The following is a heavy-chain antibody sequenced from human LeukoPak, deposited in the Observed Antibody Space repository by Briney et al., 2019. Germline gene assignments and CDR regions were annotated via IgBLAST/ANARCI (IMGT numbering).Heavy chain of an antibody. D-gene: IGHD3-9*01. V-gene: IGHV4-34*01. CDR1: GGSFRGYY. Sequence: SETLSLTCAVYGGSFRGYYWSWIRQPPGKGVEWIGEINHSGSTNYNPSPKSRVTISVDTSKNQFSLKLSSVTAADTVVYYCARLSYDILTGYCFDYWGQGTLVTVSS. J-gene: IGHJ4*02. CDR3: ARLSYDILTGYCFDY. CDR2: INHSGST.